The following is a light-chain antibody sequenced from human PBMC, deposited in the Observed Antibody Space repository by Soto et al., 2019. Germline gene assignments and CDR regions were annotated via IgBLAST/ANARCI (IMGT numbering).Light chain of an antibody. CDR1: QSISSW. V-gene: IGKV1-5*03. J-gene: IGKJ1*01. Sequence: DIQMTQSPSTLSASVGDRVSITCRASQSISSWLAWYQQKPGKAPIVVIYKASTLESGVPSRFSGSGSGTXXXXXXXSXXXXXIATXYCQQYYNYPWTFGQGTKVDIK. CDR2: KAS. CDR3: QQYYNYPWT.